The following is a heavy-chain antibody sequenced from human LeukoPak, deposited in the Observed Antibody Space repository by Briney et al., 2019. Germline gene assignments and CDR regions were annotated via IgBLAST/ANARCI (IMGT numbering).Heavy chain of an antibody. V-gene: IGHV3-74*01. CDR3: ARDRNTGSSYENLFEY. CDR1: GFTFSSYW. CDR2: INSDGSSI. J-gene: IGHJ4*02. D-gene: IGHD1-26*01. Sequence: GGSLRLSCAASGFTFSSYWMHWVRQAPGKGLVWVSRINSDGSSISYADSVKGRFTISRDNAKNTLYLQMNSLRDEDTSVYYCARDRNTGSSYENLFEYWGQGSLVTVSS.